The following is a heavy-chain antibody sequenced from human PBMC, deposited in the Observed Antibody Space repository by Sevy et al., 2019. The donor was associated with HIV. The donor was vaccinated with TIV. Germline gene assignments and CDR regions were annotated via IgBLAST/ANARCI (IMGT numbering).Heavy chain of an antibody. CDR1: GFTFSSYA. CDR3: VKDRGYCSGGSCYFDY. J-gene: IGHJ4*02. D-gene: IGHD2-15*01. V-gene: IGHV3-64D*06. CDR2: ISSNGGST. Sequence: GGSLRLSCSASGFTFSSYAMHWVRQAPGKGLEYVSAISSNGGSTYYADSVKGRFTISRDNSKNTLYLQSSSLRAEDTAVYYCVKDRGYCSGGSCYFDYWGQGTLVTVSS.